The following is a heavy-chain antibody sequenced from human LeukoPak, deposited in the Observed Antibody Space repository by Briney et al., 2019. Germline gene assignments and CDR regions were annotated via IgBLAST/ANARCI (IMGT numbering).Heavy chain of an antibody. CDR3: ARAKPKNMVRGLIMRRESRYYFDY. CDR1: GFTFSSYA. D-gene: IGHD3-10*01. CDR2: ISYDGSNK. V-gene: IGHV3-30*14. Sequence: GGSLRLSCAASGFTFSSYAMHWVRQAPGKGLEWVAVISYDGSNKYYADSVKGRFTISRDNSKSTLYIQMNSLRAEDTAVYYRARAKPKNMVRGLIMRRESRYYFDYWGQGTLVTVSS. J-gene: IGHJ4*02.